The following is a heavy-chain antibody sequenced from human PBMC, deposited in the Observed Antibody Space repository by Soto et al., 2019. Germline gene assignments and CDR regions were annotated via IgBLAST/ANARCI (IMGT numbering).Heavy chain of an antibody. CDR3: AKRPRALLTFDY. Sequence: GGSLRLSCAASGFTFSSYWMSWVRQAPGKGLEWVSSISQAGGNSYYADSVKGRFTISRDNSKNTLYLQMNSLRAEDTAIYYCAKRPRALLTFDYWGQGTLVTVSS. CDR1: GFTFSSYW. CDR2: ISQAGGNS. V-gene: IGHV3-23*01. J-gene: IGHJ4*02. D-gene: IGHD1-26*01.